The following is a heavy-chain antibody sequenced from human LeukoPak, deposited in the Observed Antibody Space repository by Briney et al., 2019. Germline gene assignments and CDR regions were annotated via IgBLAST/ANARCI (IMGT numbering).Heavy chain of an antibody. Sequence: GGSLRLSCAASGFTFSSYAMSWVRQAPGKGPEWVSSISATGGSTYYADSVKGRSTISRDNSKNTLYLQMNSLRVEDTAVYYCAKGSSTYSITSYWYFDLWGRGTLVTASS. CDR1: GFTFSSYA. CDR2: ISATGGST. V-gene: IGHV3-23*01. CDR3: AKGSSTYSITSYWYFDL. D-gene: IGHD6-13*01. J-gene: IGHJ2*01.